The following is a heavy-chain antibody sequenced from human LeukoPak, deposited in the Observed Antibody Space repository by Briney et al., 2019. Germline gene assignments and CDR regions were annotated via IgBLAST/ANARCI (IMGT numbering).Heavy chain of an antibody. J-gene: IGHJ4*02. CDR2: ISSSSSYI. V-gene: IGHV3-21*01. D-gene: IGHD1-1*01. Sequence: GGSLRLSCVASGFTFSTYSMNWVRQAPGKGLEWVSSISSSSSYIYYADSVKGRFTISRDNAKNSLYPQMNSLRAEDTAVYYCATPVTTRYEGHYWGQGTLVTVSS. CDR1: GFTFSTYS. CDR3: ATPVTTRYEGHY.